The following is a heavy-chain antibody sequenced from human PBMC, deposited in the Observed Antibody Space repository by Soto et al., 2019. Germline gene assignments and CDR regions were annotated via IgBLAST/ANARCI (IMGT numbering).Heavy chain of an antibody. CDR3: ARGVSYSSSWSHFDY. D-gene: IGHD6-13*01. CDR2: ISAYNGNT. Sequence: GASVKVSCKASGYTFTSYVISWVRQAPGQGLEWMGWISAYNGNTNYAQKLQGRVTMTTDTSTSTAYMELRSLRSDDTAVYYCARGVSYSSSWSHFDYWGQGTLVTVSS. CDR1: GYTFTSYV. V-gene: IGHV1-18*01. J-gene: IGHJ4*02.